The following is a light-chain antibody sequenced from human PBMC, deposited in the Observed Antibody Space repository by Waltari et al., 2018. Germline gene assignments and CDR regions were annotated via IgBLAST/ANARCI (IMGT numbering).Light chain of an antibody. V-gene: IGKV2-30*02. CDR1: QSLVQSDGNTF. J-gene: IGKJ2*01. CDR3: VQSPPWPYA. CDR2: KVS. Sequence: DVVMTQSPLPLAVTLGQPASISCWSSQSLVQSDGNTFLNWFHQRPGQSPGRLIYKVSNRESGVPDRFSGRGSGTDFTLKISRVEAEDVGIFYGVQSPPWPYAFGQGTKLEIK.